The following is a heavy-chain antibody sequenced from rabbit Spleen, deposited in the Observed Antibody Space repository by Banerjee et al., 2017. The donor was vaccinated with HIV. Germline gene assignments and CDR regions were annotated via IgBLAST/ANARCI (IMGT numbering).Heavy chain of an antibody. D-gene: IGHD4-2*01. CDR2: IVPIFGVT. V-gene: IGHV1S45*01. Sequence: QQQLVESGGGLVKPGASLTLSCKASGFDFSTYSMSWVRQAPGKGLEWIGYIVPIFGVTYYANWVNGRFTISKTSSTTVTLQMTSLTAADTATYFCARDTYGGSVYKSYNFGLWGPGTLVTVS. CDR3: ARDTYGGSVYKSYNFGL. J-gene: IGHJ4*01. CDR1: GFDFSTYS.